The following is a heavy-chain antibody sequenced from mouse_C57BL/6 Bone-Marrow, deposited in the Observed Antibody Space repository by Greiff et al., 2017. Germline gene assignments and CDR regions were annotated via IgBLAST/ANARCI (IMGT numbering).Heavy chain of an antibody. J-gene: IGHJ4*01. Sequence: VQLVESGPGLVAPSQSLSITCTVSGFSLTSYAISWVRQPPGKGLEWLGVIWTGGGTNYNSALKSRLSISKDNSKSQVFLKMNSLQTDDTARYYCAPWLLRRGYAMDYWGQGTSVTVSS. D-gene: IGHD2-3*01. CDR2: IWTGGGT. CDR1: GFSLTSYA. V-gene: IGHV2-9-1*01. CDR3: APWLLRRGYAMDY.